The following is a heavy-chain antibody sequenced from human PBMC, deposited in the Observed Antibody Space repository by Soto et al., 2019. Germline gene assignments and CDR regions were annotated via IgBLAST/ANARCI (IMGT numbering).Heavy chain of an antibody. V-gene: IGHV5-51*01. CDR3: ARSIVSGLMFPPGLDV. J-gene: IGHJ6*02. D-gene: IGHD2-21*01. CDR1: GFSISCYW. CDR2: IFPGDPDV. Sequence: EVQLLQSGAQVKKPGESLKISCKGSGFSISCYWLGWVRQMPGKGLEWMGIIFPGDPDVRYNPSFQGQVTISADTSITTAYLQWTSPKASDTAMYYCARSIVSGLMFPPGLDVWGQGTTVTVSS.